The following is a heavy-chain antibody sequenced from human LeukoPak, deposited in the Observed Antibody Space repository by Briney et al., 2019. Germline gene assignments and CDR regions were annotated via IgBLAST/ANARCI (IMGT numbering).Heavy chain of an antibody. CDR1: GGTFSSYA. CDR2: IIPILGIA. CDR3: ARGSGSSDL. Sequence: SVKVSCKASGGTFSSYAISWVRQAPGQGLEWMGRIIPILGIANYAQKLQGRVTMTTDTSTSTAYMELRSLRSDDTAVYYCARGSGSSDLWGQGTLVTVSS. D-gene: IGHD1-26*01. J-gene: IGHJ4*02. V-gene: IGHV1-69*04.